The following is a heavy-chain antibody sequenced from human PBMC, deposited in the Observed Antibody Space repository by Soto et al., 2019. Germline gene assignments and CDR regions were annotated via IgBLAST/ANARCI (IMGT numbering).Heavy chain of an antibody. CDR2: LIPIFGTA. V-gene: IGHV1-69*01. CDR1: GGTFRSNA. J-gene: IGHJ4*02. Sequence: QVQLVQSGAEVKKPGSSVKVSCKASGGTFRSNAISWVRQAPGQGLVWMGGLIPIFGTAHYAQKFQGRVTITAGECTSTAHVERRWLRVGGTALSVCTTGRRWWAEVDSWGQGPLVIVSS. D-gene: IGHD2-15*01. CDR3: TTGRRWWAEVDS.